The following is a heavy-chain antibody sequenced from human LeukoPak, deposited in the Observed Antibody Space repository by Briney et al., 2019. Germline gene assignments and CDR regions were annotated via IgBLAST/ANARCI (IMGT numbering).Heavy chain of an antibody. CDR3: AKQLGYCSDGSCYFPY. CDR1: GFTVSSKY. D-gene: IGHD2-15*01. J-gene: IGHJ4*02. V-gene: IGHV3-23*01. Sequence: GGSLRLSCAASGFTVSSKYMSWVRQAPGKGLEWVSAISNNGGYTYYADSVQGRFTISRDNSKSTLCLQMNSLKAEDTAVYYCAKQLGYCSDGSCYFPYWGQGTLVTVSS. CDR2: ISNNGGYT.